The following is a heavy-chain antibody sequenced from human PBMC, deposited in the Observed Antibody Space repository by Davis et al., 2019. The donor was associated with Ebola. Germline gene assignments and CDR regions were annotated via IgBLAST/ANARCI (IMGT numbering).Heavy chain of an antibody. CDR3: ARAPSGYDLYFDY. CDR2: IYHSGST. Sequence: MPSETLSLTCAVYGGSFSGYYWSWIRQPPGKGLEWIGEIYHSGSTNYNPSLKSRVTISVDKSKNQFSLKLSSVTAADTAVYYCARAPSGYDLYFDYWGQGTLVTVSS. V-gene: IGHV4-34*01. D-gene: IGHD5-12*01. J-gene: IGHJ4*02. CDR1: GGSFSGYY.